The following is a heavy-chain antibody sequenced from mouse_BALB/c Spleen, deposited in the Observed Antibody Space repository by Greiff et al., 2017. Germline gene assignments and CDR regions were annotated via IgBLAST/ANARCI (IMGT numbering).Heavy chain of an antibody. Sequence: EVKVVESGGGLVQPGGSLRLSCATSGFTFTDYYMSWVRQPPGKALEWLGFIRNKANGYTTEYSASVKGRFTISRDNSQSILYLQMNTLRAEDSATYYCARTTVVARGYFDVWGAGTTVTVSS. J-gene: IGHJ1*01. V-gene: IGHV7-3*02. CDR3: ARTTVVARGYFDV. CDR1: GFTFTDYY. D-gene: IGHD1-1*01. CDR2: IRNKANGYTT.